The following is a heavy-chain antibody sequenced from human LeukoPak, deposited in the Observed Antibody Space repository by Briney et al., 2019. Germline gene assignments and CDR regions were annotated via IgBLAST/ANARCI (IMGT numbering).Heavy chain of an antibody. CDR3: ARQGAPGYSSGWFLRSYYYYYYYMDV. V-gene: IGHV1-8*01. Sequence: ASVKVSCKASGYTFTGYDINWVRQATGQGLQWMGWMNPNSGNTGYAQKFQGRVTMTRNTSISTAYMELSSLRSEDTAVYYCARQGAPGYSSGWFLRSYYYYYYYMDVWGKGTTVTVSS. D-gene: IGHD6-19*01. J-gene: IGHJ6*03. CDR2: MNPNSGNT. CDR1: GYTFTGYD.